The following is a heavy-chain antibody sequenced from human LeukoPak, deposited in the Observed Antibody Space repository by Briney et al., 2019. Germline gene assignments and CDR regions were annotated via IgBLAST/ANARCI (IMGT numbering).Heavy chain of an antibody. V-gene: IGHV4-61*08. CDR2: IYYSGST. CDR3: ARDRPGGSSFDY. CDR1: GGSISSGDYY. Sequence: SETLSLTCTVSGGSISSGDYYWSWIRQPPGKGLEWIGYIYYSGSTNYSPSLKSRVTISVDTSKNQFSLKLSSVTAADTAVYYCARDRPGGSSFDYWGQGTLVTVSS. J-gene: IGHJ4*02. D-gene: IGHD3-16*01.